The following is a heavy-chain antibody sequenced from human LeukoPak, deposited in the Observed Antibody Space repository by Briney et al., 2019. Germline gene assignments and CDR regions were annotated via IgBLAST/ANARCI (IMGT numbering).Heavy chain of an antibody. CDR3: ATYRVYGIDY. J-gene: IGHJ4*02. D-gene: IGHD5/OR15-5a*01. CDR1: GFTVSSKD. Sequence: GGSLRLSCAASGFTVSSKDMSGVRQAPGKGLEWVSVIYRGGSTYYADSVKGRFTISRDNSKNTLYLQMNSLRVEDTAVYYCATYRVYGIDYWGQGTLVTVSS. CDR2: IYRGGST. V-gene: IGHV3-53*01.